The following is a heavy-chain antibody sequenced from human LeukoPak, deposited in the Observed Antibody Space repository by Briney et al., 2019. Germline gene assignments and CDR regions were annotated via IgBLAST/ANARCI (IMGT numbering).Heavy chain of an antibody. CDR2: ISYDGSNK. CDR3: ARGTSRMYRAAAWTLDY. Sequence: PGRSLRLSCAASGFTFSSYAMHWVRQAPGKGLEWVAVISYDGSNKYYADSVKGRFTISRDNSKNTLYLQMNSLRAEDTAVYYCARGTSRMYRAAAWTLDYWGQGTLVTVSS. D-gene: IGHD6-13*01. J-gene: IGHJ4*02. V-gene: IGHV3-30-3*01. CDR1: GFTFSSYA.